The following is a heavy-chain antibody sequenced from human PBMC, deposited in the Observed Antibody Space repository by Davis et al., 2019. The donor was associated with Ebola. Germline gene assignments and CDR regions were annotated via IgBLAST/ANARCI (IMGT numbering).Heavy chain of an antibody. CDR1: GGSISRSY. CDR2: ISSSGTI. Sequence: MPSETLSLTCTVSGGSISRSYWSWIRQPPGKGLEWIGYISSSGTINYNPSLKSRITISVDTSKNQFSLRLSSVTAAETAVYYRARHLSGTAMVHFDYWGQGTLVTVSS. V-gene: IGHV4-59*08. CDR3: ARHLSGTAMVHFDY. D-gene: IGHD5-18*01. J-gene: IGHJ4*02.